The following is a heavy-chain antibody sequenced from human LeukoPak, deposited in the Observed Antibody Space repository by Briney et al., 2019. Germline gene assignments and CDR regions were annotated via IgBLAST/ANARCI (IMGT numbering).Heavy chain of an antibody. CDR3: ARLRVAVAGFDY. V-gene: IGHV4-59*08. D-gene: IGHD6-19*01. CDR1: GDSSSSYY. J-gene: IGHJ4*02. Sequence: SETLSLTCTVSGDSSSSYYWSWIRQPPGKGLEWIGYIYYSGSTNYNPSLKSRVTMSEDTSKNQFSLKLSSVTAADTAVYYCARLRVAVAGFDYWGQGTQVTVSS. CDR2: IYYSGST.